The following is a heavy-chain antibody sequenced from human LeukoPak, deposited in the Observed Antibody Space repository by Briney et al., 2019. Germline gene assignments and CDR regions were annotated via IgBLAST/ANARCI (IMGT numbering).Heavy chain of an antibody. J-gene: IGHJ3*02. CDR1: GFTFSSYG. CDR3: VRDRESGDTGAFDI. D-gene: IGHD4-17*01. CDR2: IWYDGSNK. Sequence: PGGSLRLSCGASGFTFSSYGMHWVRQAPGKGLEWVAVIWYDGSNKYYADSVRGRFTISRDNSKNTLYLQMNSLRAEGTAVYYCVRDRESGDTGAFDIWGQGTMVTVSS. V-gene: IGHV3-33*01.